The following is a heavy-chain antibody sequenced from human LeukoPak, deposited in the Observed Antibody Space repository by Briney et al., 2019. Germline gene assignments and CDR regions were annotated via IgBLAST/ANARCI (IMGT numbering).Heavy chain of an antibody. V-gene: IGHV3-30*04. CDR2: ISYDGSNK. Sequence: GRSLRLSCAAFGFTFSSYAMHWVRQAPGKGLEWVAVISYDGSNKYYADSVKGRFTISRDNSKNTLYLQMNSLRAEDTAVYYCARGIQLWLVNYWGQGTLVTVSS. D-gene: IGHD5-18*01. CDR3: ARGIQLWLVNY. J-gene: IGHJ4*02. CDR1: GFTFSSYA.